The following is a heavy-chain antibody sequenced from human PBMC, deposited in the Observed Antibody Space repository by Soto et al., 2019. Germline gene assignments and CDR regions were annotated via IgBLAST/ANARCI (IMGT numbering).Heavy chain of an antibody. Sequence: EVHLLESGGGLVQPGGSLRLSCTASGFTFNSYGMNWVRHAPGKGLEWVSAVTSGGTTTYYADSVKGRFTISRDNSRSTVYLQMNRLGVEDTAIYYCAKDHLRGAVADSFDYWDRGTLVTVSS. D-gene: IGHD6-19*01. CDR1: GFTFNSYG. J-gene: IGHJ4*02. CDR3: AKDHLRGAVADSFDY. CDR2: VTSGGTTT. V-gene: IGHV3-23*01.